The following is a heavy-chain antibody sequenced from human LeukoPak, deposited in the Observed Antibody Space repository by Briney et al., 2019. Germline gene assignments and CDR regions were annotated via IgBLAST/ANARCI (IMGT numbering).Heavy chain of an antibody. D-gene: IGHD6-19*01. CDR3: ARAIYSGWEAELSD. CDR2: INSDGSTT. Sequence: GGSLRLSCAASGFTFSSYWMHWVRQAPGKGLVWVSRINSDGSTTHYADSVKGRFTISKDNAKNTLYLQMNSLRAEDTALYFCARAIYSGWEAELSDWGEGTLVTVSS. V-gene: IGHV3-74*01. CDR1: GFTFSSYW. J-gene: IGHJ4*02.